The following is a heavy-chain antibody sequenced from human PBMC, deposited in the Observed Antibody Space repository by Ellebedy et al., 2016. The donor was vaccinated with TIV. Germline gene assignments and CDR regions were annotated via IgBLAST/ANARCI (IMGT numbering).Heavy chain of an antibody. V-gene: IGHV1-46*01. J-gene: IGHJ5*02. CDR3: ARVRGNHFDL. D-gene: IGHD2/OR15-2a*01. Sequence: ASVKVSXXAFGYTFITYSMYWVRQAPGQGLEWMALINPSGGTTYYSQTFRGRVTLTRDLSTRTVYMELSNLSPGDTAIYFCARVRGNHFDLWGQGTLVTVSS. CDR2: INPSGGTT. CDR1: GYTFITYS.